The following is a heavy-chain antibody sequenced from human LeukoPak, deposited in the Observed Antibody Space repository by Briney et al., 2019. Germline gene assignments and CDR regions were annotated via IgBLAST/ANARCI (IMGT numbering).Heavy chain of an antibody. D-gene: IGHD6-19*01. CDR1: GFTFNSYW. J-gene: IGHJ4*02. V-gene: IGHV3-74*01. CDR3: ARGGVAGTFDY. Sequence: GGSLRLFCAASGFTFNSYWMHWVRQAPGEGLVWVSHINSDGRSTSYADSVKGRFTISRDNAKNTLYLQMNSPRAEDTAVYYCARGGVAGTFDYWGQGTLVTVSS. CDR2: INSDGRST.